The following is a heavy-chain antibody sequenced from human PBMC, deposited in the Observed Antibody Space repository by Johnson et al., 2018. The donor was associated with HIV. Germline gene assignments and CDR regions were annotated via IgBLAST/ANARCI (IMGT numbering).Heavy chain of an antibody. CDR2: INWNGGST. V-gene: IGHV3-20*04. D-gene: IGHD6-6*01. J-gene: IGHJ3*02. CDR1: GFTFDDYG. CDR3: ARDGAARPRNDAFDI. Sequence: VQLVESGGGVVRPGGSLRLSCAASGFTFDDYGMSWVRQASGKGLEWVSGINWNGGSTGYADSVKGRFTISRDNAKNSLYLQMNSLRAEDADLYYCARDGAARPRNDAFDIWGQGTRVTVSS.